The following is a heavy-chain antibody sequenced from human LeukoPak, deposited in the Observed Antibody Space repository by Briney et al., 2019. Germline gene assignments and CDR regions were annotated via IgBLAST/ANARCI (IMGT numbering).Heavy chain of an antibody. CDR2: ISNDGSRK. Sequence: GGSLRLSCAPSGFTFSRHGMHWVRQAPGKGLEWVAIISNDGSRKYYAHSVEGRFTISRDNSKNTLYLQMDSLRAEDTAVYYCARDRAWNYFDYWGQGTLVTVSS. CDR3: ARDRAWNYFDY. J-gene: IGHJ4*02. CDR1: GFTFSRHG. V-gene: IGHV3-30*03. D-gene: IGHD3-3*01.